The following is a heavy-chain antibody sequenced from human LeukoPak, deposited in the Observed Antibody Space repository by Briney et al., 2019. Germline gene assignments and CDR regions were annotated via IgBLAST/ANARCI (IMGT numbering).Heavy chain of an antibody. CDR3: ASSQSDYGDYVPH. Sequence: GGSLRLSCAASGFTFSSYSMNWVRQAPGKGLEWVSSISSSSSYIYYADSVKGRFTISRDNVKNSLYLQMNSLRAEGTAVYYCASSQSDYGDYVPHRGQGTLVTVSS. J-gene: IGHJ4*02. CDR1: GFTFSSYS. V-gene: IGHV3-21*01. D-gene: IGHD4-17*01. CDR2: ISSSSSYI.